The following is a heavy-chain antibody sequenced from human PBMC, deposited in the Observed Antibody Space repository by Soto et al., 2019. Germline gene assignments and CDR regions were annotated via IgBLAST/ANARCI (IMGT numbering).Heavy chain of an antibody. CDR2: ISAYNGNT. J-gene: IGHJ6*02. V-gene: IGHV1-18*01. CDR3: AAHHMDYDSSGYPAV. D-gene: IGHD3-22*01. CDR1: GYTFTSYG. Sequence: QVQLVQSGAEVKKPGASVKVSCKASGYTFTSYGISWVRQAPGQGLEWMGWISAYNGNTNYAQKLQGRVTMTTDTSXXTAYMELRSLRSDDTAVYYCAAHHMDYDSSGYPAVWGQGTTVTVSS.